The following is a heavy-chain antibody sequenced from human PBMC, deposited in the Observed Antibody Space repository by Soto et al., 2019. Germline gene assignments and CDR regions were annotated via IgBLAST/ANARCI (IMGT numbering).Heavy chain of an antibody. Sequence: EVQLVESGGGLVRPGGSLRLSCSASGFTFSSYDVHWVRQAPGKGLEFVAGISPNGGSTYYPDSVKGRSTISRDNSKNTLYLQMSSLRPEDTAVYYCVKLSDYWGQGTLVTVSS. CDR3: VKLSDY. V-gene: IGHV3-64D*06. CDR2: ISPNGGST. CDR1: GFTFSSYD. J-gene: IGHJ4*02.